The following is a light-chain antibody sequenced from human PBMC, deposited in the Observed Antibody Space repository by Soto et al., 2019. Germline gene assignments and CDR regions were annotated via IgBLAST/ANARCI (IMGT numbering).Light chain of an antibody. J-gene: IGLJ1*01. CDR1: SSDVGGYNY. V-gene: IGLV2-14*01. CDR2: DVS. Sequence: QSVLTQPASVSGSPGQSITISCTGTSSDVGGYNYVSWYQQHPGKAPKLMIYDVSNRPSGVSNRFSGSKSGNTASLTISGLQAEDEADYYCSPYTSSSFPYVFGPGTKVTVL. CDR3: SPYTSSSFPYV.